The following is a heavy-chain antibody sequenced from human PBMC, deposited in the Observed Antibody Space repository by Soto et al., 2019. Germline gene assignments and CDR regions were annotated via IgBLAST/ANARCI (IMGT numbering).Heavy chain of an antibody. CDR1: GGSFSGYY. CDR3: ARDPSLSCTNGVCYRTHFDY. J-gene: IGHJ4*02. CDR2: INHSGST. V-gene: IGHV4-34*01. D-gene: IGHD2-8*01. Sequence: QVQLQQWGAGLLKPSETLSLTCAVYGGSFSGYYWSWIRQPPGKGREWIGEINHSGSTNYNPSLKSPVTISVDTAKNQFSLKLSSVTAADTAVYYCARDPSLSCTNGVCYRTHFDYWGQGTLVTVSS.